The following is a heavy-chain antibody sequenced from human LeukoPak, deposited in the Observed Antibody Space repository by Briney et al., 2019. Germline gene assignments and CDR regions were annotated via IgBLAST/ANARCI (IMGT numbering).Heavy chain of an antibody. CDR3: ARDWKWEPGPYYFDY. CDR2: ISAYNGNT. J-gene: IGHJ4*02. Sequence: ASVKVSCKASGYTFTSYGISWVRQAPGQGLEWMGWISAYNGNTNYAQKFQGRVTMTRDTSISTAYMELSRLRSDDTAVYYCARDWKWEPGPYYFDYWGQGTLVTVSS. D-gene: IGHD1-26*01. CDR1: GYTFTSYG. V-gene: IGHV1-18*01.